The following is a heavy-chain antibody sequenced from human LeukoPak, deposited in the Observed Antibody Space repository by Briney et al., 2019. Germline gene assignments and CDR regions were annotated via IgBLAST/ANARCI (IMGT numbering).Heavy chain of an antibody. D-gene: IGHD3-10*01. J-gene: IGHJ4*02. CDR3: AKEPRRWFGELPVGLDY. CDR2: ISGSGGST. CDR1: GFTFSSYA. Sequence: PGGSLRLSCAASGFTFSSYAMSWVRQAPGKGLEWVSAISGSGGSTYYADSVKGRFTISRDNSKNTLYLQMNSLRAEDTAVYYCAKEPRRWFGELPVGLDYWGQGTLVTVSS. V-gene: IGHV3-23*01.